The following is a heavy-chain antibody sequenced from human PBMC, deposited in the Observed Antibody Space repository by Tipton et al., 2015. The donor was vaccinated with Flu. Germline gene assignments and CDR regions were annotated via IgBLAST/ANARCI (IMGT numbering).Heavy chain of an antibody. CDR1: GFTFRNFG. Sequence: SLRLSCAASGFTFRNFGMHWVRQAPGKGLEWLSIISYDGANEYYAESVRGRFTVSRDNSKNTLDLHMDSLRPEDTAVYYCAKDPSYSSAWYLDHWGQGALVTVSS. J-gene: IGHJ4*02. CDR2: ISYDGANE. V-gene: IGHV3-30*18. D-gene: IGHD6-19*01. CDR3: AKDPSYSSAWYLDH.